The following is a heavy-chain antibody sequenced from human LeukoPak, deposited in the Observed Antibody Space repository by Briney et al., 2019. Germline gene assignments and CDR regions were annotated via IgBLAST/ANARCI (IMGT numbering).Heavy chain of an antibody. CDR2: MNPDSRNT. J-gene: IGHJ4*02. D-gene: IGHD3-3*01. CDR1: GYTFTSYN. CDR3: ARGITVFGVDYFDS. V-gene: IGHV1-8*03. Sequence: ASVKVSCKTSGYTFTSYNINWVRQAPGQGLEWMAWMNPDSRNTGYPQKFQGRVTITGNTSISTVYMELSSLRSEDTAVYYCARGITVFGVDYFDSWGQGTLVTVSS.